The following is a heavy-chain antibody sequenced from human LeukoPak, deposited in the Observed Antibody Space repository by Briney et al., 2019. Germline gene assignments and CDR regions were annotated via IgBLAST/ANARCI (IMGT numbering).Heavy chain of an antibody. CDR2: INPNSGGT. CDR3: ARGLSNWGSGALDYDAFDI. Sequence: ASVKVSCKASGYTFTGYYMHWVRQAPGQGLEWMGWINPNSGGTNYAQKFQGRVTMTRDTSISTAYMELSRLRSDDTAVYYCARGLSNWGSGALDYDAFDIWGQGTMVTVSS. V-gene: IGHV1-2*02. J-gene: IGHJ3*02. CDR1: GYTFTGYY. D-gene: IGHD7-27*01.